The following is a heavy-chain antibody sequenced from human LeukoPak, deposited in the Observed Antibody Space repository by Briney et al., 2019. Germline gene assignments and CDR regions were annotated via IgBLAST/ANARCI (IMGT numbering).Heavy chain of an antibody. CDR1: GGSISSSSYY. J-gene: IGHJ6*03. V-gene: IGHV4-39*07. D-gene: IGHD5-12*01. CDR3: ARRGLDYYYMDV. CDR2: IYYSGST. Sequence: SETLSLTCTVSGGSISSSSYYWGWIRQPPGKGLEWIGSIYYSGSTYYSPSLKSRVTISVDTSKNQFSLKLSSVTAADTAVYYCARRGLDYYYMDVWGKGTTVTVSS.